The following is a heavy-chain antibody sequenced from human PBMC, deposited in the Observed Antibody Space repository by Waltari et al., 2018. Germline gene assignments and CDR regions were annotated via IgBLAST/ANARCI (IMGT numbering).Heavy chain of an antibody. Sequence: EVQLVQSEAVMRQPGESLKISCRASGYRFTANWIGWVRQMPGKGLEWMGFIYPPGSDTKYSPSFEGHVTISVDKSTTTAYLQWDSLRASDSAKYFCARVTPRGVVLVPFNWFDAWGQGTLVTVSP. CDR2: IYPPGSDT. J-gene: IGHJ5*02. CDR3: ARVTPRGVVLVPFNWFDA. CDR1: GYRFTANW. D-gene: IGHD2-15*01. V-gene: IGHV5-51*01.